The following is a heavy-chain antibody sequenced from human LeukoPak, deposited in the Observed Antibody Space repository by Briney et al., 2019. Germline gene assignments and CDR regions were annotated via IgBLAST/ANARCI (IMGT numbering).Heavy chain of an antibody. CDR3: AKLRFGELLGYFDY. V-gene: IGHV3-23*01. CDR1: GFTFSSYA. Sequence: GGSLGLSCAASGFTFSSYAMSWVRQAPGAGLEWVSVMSESGGSTYYADSVKGRFTISRDNSKNTLYLQMNSLRAEDKAVYYCAKLRFGELLGYFDYWGQGTLVTVSS. J-gene: IGHJ4*02. CDR2: MSESGGST. D-gene: IGHD3-10*01.